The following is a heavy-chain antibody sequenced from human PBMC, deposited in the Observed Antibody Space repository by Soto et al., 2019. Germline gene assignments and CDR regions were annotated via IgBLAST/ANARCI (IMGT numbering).Heavy chain of an antibody. V-gene: IGHV3-23*01. CDR1: GFAFSIYA. CDR3: AKRRGAGGHFDY. CDR2: VSIGGST. J-gene: IGHJ4*02. D-gene: IGHD2-15*01. Sequence: PGGSVRLSCAASGFAFSIYAMGLVRQGPGKGLEWVAVVSIGGSTHYADSVRGRFTISRDNSKNTLSLQMNSLTAEDTAVYFCAKRRGAGGHFDYWGQGALVTVSS.